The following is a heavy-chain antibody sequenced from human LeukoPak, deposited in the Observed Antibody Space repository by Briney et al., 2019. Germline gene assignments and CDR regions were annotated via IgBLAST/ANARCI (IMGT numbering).Heavy chain of an antibody. J-gene: IGHJ6*03. V-gene: IGHV1-2*02. D-gene: IGHD6-13*01. CDR2: INPNSGGT. Sequence: ASVKVSCKASGYTFTGYYMHWVRQAPGQGLEWMGWINPNSGGTNYAQKFQGRVTMTRDTSISTAYMELSRLRSDDTAVYYCAREGSIAAAGRARYYYYYMDVWGKGTTVIISS. CDR1: GYTFTGYY. CDR3: AREGSIAAAGRARYYYYYMDV.